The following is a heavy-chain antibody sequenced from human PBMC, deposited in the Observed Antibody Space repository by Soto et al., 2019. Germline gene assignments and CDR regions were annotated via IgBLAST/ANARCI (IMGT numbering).Heavy chain of an antibody. J-gene: IGHJ6*02. V-gene: IGHV3-73*01. CDR1: GFTFSGSA. Sequence: GGSLRLSCAASGFTFSGSAMHWVRQASGKGLEWVGRIRSKANSYATAYAASVKGRFTISRDDSKNTAYLQMNSLKTEDTAVYYCTRHSPTIFGADYYYYGMDVWGQGTTVTVSS. CDR2: IRSKANSYAT. D-gene: IGHD3-3*01. CDR3: TRHSPTIFGADYYYYGMDV.